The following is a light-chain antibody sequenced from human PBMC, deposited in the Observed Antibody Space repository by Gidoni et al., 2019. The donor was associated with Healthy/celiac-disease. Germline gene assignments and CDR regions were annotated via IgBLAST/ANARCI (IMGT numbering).Light chain of an antibody. CDR3: QQSYSTPPWT. CDR1: QSISSY. J-gene: IGKJ1*01. CDR2: AAS. V-gene: IGKV1-39*01. Sequence: DIQMTQSPSSLSASVGDRVTITCRASQSISSYLNWYQQIPGKAPKLLIYAASSLQSGVPSRFSGSGSGTDFTLTISSLQPEDFATYYCQQSYSTPPWTFXQXTKVEIK.